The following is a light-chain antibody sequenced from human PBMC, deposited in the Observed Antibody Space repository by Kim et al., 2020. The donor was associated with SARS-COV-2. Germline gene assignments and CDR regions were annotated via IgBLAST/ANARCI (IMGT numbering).Light chain of an antibody. CDR3: QQFGRSFIT. CDR1: QSVSSSY. CDR2: GAS. V-gene: IGKV3-20*01. Sequence: EIVLTQSPGTLSLSPGERATLSCRASQSVSSSYLAWYQQKPGQAPRLLIYGASSRATGIPDRFSGSGSGTDFTLTISRLEPEDFAVYYCQQFGRSFITFGQGTRLEIK. J-gene: IGKJ5*01.